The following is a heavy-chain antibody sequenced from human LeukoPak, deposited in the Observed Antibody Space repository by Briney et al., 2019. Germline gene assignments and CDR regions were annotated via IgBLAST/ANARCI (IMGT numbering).Heavy chain of an antibody. CDR2: IYPGYSDA. V-gene: IGHV5-51*01. CDR3: ARQDATVSNYIDY. D-gene: IGHD4-17*01. CDR1: GYKLTNNW. J-gene: IGHJ4*02. Sequence: GASLKISCKISGYKLTNNWIGWVRQVPGKGLEWMGLIYPGYSDAKYSPSFQGQVTLSVDASISTAYLQLSGLRASDTAIYYCARQDATVSNYIDYWGQGTLVTVSS.